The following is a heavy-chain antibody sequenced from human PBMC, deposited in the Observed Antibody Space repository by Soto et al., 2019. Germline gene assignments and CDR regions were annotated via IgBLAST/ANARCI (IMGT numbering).Heavy chain of an antibody. CDR2: ISAYNGNT. Sequence: ASVKLSCNASGYTFTSYGISLVRQAPGQGLEWMGWISAYNGNTNYAQKLQGRVTMTTDTSTSTAYMEPRSLRSDDTAVYYCARDFSAVGAPGRAFDIWGQGTMVTVSS. D-gene: IGHD1-26*01. J-gene: IGHJ3*02. V-gene: IGHV1-18*01. CDR3: ARDFSAVGAPGRAFDI. CDR1: GYTFTSYG.